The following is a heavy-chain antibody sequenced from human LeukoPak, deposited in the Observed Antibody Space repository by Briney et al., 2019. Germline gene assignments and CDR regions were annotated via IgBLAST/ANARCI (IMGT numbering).Heavy chain of an antibody. Sequence: GGSLRLSCAASGFTFSSYAMSWVRQAPGKGLEWVANIKQDGSEKYYVDSVKGRFTISRDNAKNSLYLQMNSLRAEDTAVYYCARVAYYGSGSLPFDYWGQGTLVTVSS. D-gene: IGHD3-10*01. CDR1: GFTFSSYA. J-gene: IGHJ4*02. CDR2: IKQDGSEK. V-gene: IGHV3-7*01. CDR3: ARVAYYGSGSLPFDY.